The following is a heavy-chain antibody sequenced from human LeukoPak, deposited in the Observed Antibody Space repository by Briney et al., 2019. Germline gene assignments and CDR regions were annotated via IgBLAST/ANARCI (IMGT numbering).Heavy chain of an antibody. J-gene: IGHJ4*02. CDR1: GFTFSSYA. D-gene: IGHD3-10*01. CDR2: ISGSGGST. Sequence: QAGGSLRLSCAASGFTFSSYAMSWVRQAPGKGLEWVSAISGSGGSTYYADSVKGRFTISRDNFKNTLYLQMNSLRAEDTAVYYCAKGSGSPPSEFDYWGQGTLVTVSS. CDR3: AKGSGSPPSEFDY. V-gene: IGHV3-23*01.